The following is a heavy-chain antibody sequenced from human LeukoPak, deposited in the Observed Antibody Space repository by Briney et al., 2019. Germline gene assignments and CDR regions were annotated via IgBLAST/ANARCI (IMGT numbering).Heavy chain of an antibody. CDR2: INPNSGGT. Sequence: GASVKLSCKASGYTFTGYYMHWVRQAPGQGLGWMGWINPNSGGTNYAQKFQGRGTMTTDTSISTACMELSRLRSDDTAVYYCARGGDTAMVTDFDYWGQGPLVTLPS. J-gene: IGHJ4*02. V-gene: IGHV1-2*02. CDR1: GYTFTGYY. CDR3: ARGGDTAMVTDFDY. D-gene: IGHD5-18*01.